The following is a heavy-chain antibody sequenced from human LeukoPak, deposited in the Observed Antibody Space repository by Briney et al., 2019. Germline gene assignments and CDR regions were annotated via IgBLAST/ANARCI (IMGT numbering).Heavy chain of an antibody. CDR2: ISAYNGNT. V-gene: IGHV1-18*01. CDR3: ARDLAYDYVWGSYRYPFDY. D-gene: IGHD3-16*02. Sequence: ASVKVSCKASGYTFTSYGISWVRQAPVQGLEWMGWISAYNGNTNYAQKLQGRVTMTTDTSTSTAYMELRSLRSDDTAVYYCARDLAYDYVWGSYRYPFDYWGQGTLVTVSS. J-gene: IGHJ4*02. CDR1: GYTFTSYG.